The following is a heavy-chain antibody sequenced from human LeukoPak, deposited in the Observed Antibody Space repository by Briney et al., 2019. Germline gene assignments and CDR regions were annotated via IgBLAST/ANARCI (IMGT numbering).Heavy chain of an antibody. CDR3: VRVTALLAANGDWFDP. D-gene: IGHD2-21*02. V-gene: IGHV3-7*01. CDR1: GFTFSSYW. Sequence: PGGSLRLSCEGSGFTFSSYWMSWVRQAPGKGLEWVASIKQNGREAYYVDSVKGRFTISRDNAKNSMYLQMYSLTAEDTAVYYCVRVTALLAANGDWFDPWGQGIQVIVSS. CDR2: IKQNGREA. J-gene: IGHJ5*02.